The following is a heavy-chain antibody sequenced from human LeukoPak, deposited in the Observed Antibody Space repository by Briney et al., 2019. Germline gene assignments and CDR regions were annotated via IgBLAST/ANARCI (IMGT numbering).Heavy chain of an antibody. D-gene: IGHD1-1*01. J-gene: IGHJ4*02. CDR1: GFTFSNFW. CDR2: IHPEGNEK. CDR3: ARGDDFSGDH. V-gene: IGHV3-7*04. Sequence: GGSLRLSCAVSGFTFSNFWMSWVRQAPGRGLEWVANIHPEGNEKYHVESVKGRFTISRDNTKDLLFLQMNGLRVEDPAVYYCARGDDFSGDHWGQGTLVTVSS.